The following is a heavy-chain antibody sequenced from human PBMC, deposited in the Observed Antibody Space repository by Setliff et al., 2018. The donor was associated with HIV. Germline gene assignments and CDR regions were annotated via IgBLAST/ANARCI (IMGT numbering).Heavy chain of an antibody. J-gene: IGHJ6*03. CDR3: VRGYCSSTTCYDDYYYMDV. Sequence: ASETLSLTCTVSGGSISGHYWSWIRQPPGKGLEWIAYILYTGSTNYNPSLKSRVTISVDTSKNQFFLKLSSVTAADTAVYYCVRGYCSSTTCYDDYYYMDVWGKGSTVTVSS. D-gene: IGHD2-2*01. CDR2: ILYTGST. CDR1: GGSISGHY. V-gene: IGHV4-59*11.